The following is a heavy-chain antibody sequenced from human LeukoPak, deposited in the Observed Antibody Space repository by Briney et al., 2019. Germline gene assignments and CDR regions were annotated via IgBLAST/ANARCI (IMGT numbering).Heavy chain of an antibody. V-gene: IGHV3-48*03. CDR2: ISSSGSTI. Sequence: GGSLRLSCAASGFTFSSYEMNWVRQAPGKWLEWVSYISSSGSTIYYADSVKGRFTISRDNAKNSLYLQMNSLRAEDTAVYYCARDNALEGEPFDIWGQGTMVTVSS. CDR3: ARDNALEGEPFDI. CDR1: GFTFSSYE. D-gene: IGHD1-1*01. J-gene: IGHJ3*02.